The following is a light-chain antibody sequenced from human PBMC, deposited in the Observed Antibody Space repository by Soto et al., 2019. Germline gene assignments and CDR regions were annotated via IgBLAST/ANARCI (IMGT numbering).Light chain of an antibody. CDR3: QQYGSSPQT. CDR1: QSVSSSY. Sequence: EIVLTQSPGTLSLSPGERATLSCRASQSVSSSYLAWYQXKXGXAPRLLIYGASSRATGIPDRFSGSGSGTDFTLTISRLEPEDFAVYYCQQYGSSPQTFGQGTKVEIK. V-gene: IGKV3-20*01. CDR2: GAS. J-gene: IGKJ1*01.